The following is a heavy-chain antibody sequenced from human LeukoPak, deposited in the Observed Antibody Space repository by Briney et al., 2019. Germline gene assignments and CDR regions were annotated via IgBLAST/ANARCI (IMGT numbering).Heavy chain of an antibody. CDR1: GYNFSTDW. CDR3: ARASPNIYDSSAPPVNIFDI. Sequence: GESLKISCKGSGYNFSTDWIGWVRQMPGKGLEWMGIIYSGDSDSRYSPSLQGQVTMSVDKSISTAYLQWGSLKASDTAMYYCARASPNIYDSSAPPVNIFDIWGQGTLVTVSS. V-gene: IGHV5-51*01. D-gene: IGHD3-22*01. CDR2: IYSGDSDS. J-gene: IGHJ4*02.